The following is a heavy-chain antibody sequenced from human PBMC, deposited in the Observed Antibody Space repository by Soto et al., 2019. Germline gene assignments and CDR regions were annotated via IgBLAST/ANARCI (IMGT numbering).Heavy chain of an antibody. Sequence: QVQLVQSGAEVKKPGASVKVSCKASGYTFTGYYMHWVRQAPGQGLEWMGWINPNSGGTNYAQKCQGWVTMTRDTSISTAYMELSRLRSDDTAVYYCTYLNCSGGSCYDYWGQGTLVTVSS. CDR2: INPNSGGT. D-gene: IGHD2-15*01. J-gene: IGHJ4*02. CDR3: TYLNCSGGSCYDY. V-gene: IGHV1-2*04. CDR1: GYTFTGYY.